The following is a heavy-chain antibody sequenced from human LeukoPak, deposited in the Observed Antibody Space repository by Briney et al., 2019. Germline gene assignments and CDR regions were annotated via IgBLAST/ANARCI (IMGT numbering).Heavy chain of an antibody. CDR2: INPNSGGT. CDR1: GYTFTGYY. Sequence: ASVKVSCKASGYTFTGYYMHWVRQAPGQGLEWMGWINPNSGGTNYAQKFQGWVTMTRDTSISTAYMELSRLRSDDTAVYYCARGYPHGSGSSFYYYGMDVWGQGTTVTVSS. CDR3: ARGYPHGSGSSFYYYGMDV. J-gene: IGHJ6*02. V-gene: IGHV1-2*04. D-gene: IGHD3-10*01.